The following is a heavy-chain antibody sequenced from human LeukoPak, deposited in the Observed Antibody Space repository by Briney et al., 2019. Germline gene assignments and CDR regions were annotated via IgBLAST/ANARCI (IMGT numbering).Heavy chain of an antibody. Sequence: GGSLRLSCAASGFTFSSYGMHWVRQAPGKGLEWVAVISYDGSNKYYADSVKGRFTISRDNSKTTLYPHMNSLRAEDTAVYYCANSTPVGGHFDYWGQGTLVTVSS. D-gene: IGHD2-15*01. CDR2: ISYDGSNK. CDR1: GFTFSSYG. CDR3: ANSTPVGGHFDY. J-gene: IGHJ4*02. V-gene: IGHV3-30*18.